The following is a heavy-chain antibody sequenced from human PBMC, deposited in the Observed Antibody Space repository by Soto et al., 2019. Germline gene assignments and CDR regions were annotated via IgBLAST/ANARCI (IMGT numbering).Heavy chain of an antibody. CDR1: GGTFRSYA. Sequence: SSVKVSCNASGGTFRSYAISCVRQAPGQGLEWMGGIIPIFGTENYAQKFQGRVTITADESTSTAYMELSSLRSEDTAVYYCARDVTGTGYFDYWGQGTLVTVSS. V-gene: IGHV1-69*13. CDR2: IIPIFGTE. J-gene: IGHJ4*02. CDR3: ARDVTGTGYFDY. D-gene: IGHD1-7*01.